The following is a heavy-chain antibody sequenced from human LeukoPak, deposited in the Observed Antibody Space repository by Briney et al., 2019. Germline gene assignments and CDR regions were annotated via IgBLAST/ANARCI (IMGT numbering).Heavy chain of an antibody. V-gene: IGHV4-59*08. CDR1: GDSISDYS. J-gene: IGHJ4*02. CDR2: IYYTGST. CDR3: ARLFWNYGYYFDY. Sequence: PSETLSLTCSVSGDSISDYSWSWIRQPPGKGLEWIAYIYYTGSTNYNPSLKSRVTISVETSKNQFSLKLNSVTAADTAVYYCARLFWNYGYYFDYWGQGTLVTVSS. D-gene: IGHD1-7*01.